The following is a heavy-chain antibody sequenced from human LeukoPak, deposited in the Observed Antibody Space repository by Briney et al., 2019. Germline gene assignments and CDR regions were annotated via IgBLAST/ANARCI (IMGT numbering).Heavy chain of an antibody. CDR1: GYTFTGYY. J-gene: IGHJ4*02. D-gene: IGHD1-26*01. CDR2: INPNSGGT. Sequence: ASVKVSCKASGYTFTGYYMHWVRQAPGQGLEWMGWINPNSGGTNYAQKFQGRVTMTRDTSISTAYMELSRLRSDDTALYYCATYSGAHHKTFDDWGQGTLVTVSS. V-gene: IGHV1-2*02. CDR3: ATYSGAHHKTFDD.